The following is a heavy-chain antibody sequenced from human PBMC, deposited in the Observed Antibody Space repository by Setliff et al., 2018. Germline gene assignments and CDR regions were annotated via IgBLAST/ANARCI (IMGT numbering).Heavy chain of an antibody. D-gene: IGHD3-3*02. Sequence: GESLKISCAASGFTFSSYSMNWVRQAPGRGLEWVSSISSSSSYIFYAESLKGRFTISRDNAKNSLYLQMNSLRSEDTAVYYCARDRIGPFLSYMDGWGKGTAVTVSS. CDR1: GFTFSSYS. CDR2: ISSSSSYI. J-gene: IGHJ6*03. CDR3: ARDRIGPFLSYMDG. V-gene: IGHV3-21*01.